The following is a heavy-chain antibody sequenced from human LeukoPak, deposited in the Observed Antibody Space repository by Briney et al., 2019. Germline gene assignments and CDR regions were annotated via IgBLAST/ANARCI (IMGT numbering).Heavy chain of an antibody. Sequence: ASVTVSCKASGYTFTGYYMHWVRQAPGQGLEWMGWINPNSGGTNYAQKFQGRGTMTRDTSISTAYMELSRLRSDDTAVYYCARSPKAVAGFVFDYWGQGTLVTVSS. CDR2: INPNSGGT. V-gene: IGHV1-2*02. D-gene: IGHD6-19*01. CDR1: GYTFTGYY. CDR3: ARSPKAVAGFVFDY. J-gene: IGHJ4*02.